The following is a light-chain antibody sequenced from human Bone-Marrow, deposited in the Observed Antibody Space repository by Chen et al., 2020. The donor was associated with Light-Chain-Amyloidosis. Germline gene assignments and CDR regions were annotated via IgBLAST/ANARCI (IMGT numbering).Light chain of an antibody. CDR2: GNS. V-gene: IGLV1-40*01. CDR3: QSYDSSLSAWV. J-gene: IGLJ3*02. Sequence: QSVLTQPPSVSGAPGQRVTISCPGSSSNIGAGYDVHWYQQLPGTAPKLLIYGNSNRPSGVPDRFSGSKSGTSASLAITGRQAEDEADYYCQSYDSSLSAWVFGGGTKLTVL. CDR1: SSNIGAGYD.